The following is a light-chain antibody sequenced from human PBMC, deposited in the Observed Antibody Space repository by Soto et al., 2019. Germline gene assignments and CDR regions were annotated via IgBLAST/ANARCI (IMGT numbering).Light chain of an antibody. J-gene: IGKJ4*01. CDR1: QSVSSS. CDR2: DAS. V-gene: IGKV3-11*01. CDR3: QQRYSWPLT. Sequence: EIVLTQSPATLSLSPGERATLSCRASQSVSSSLAWYQQKPGQAPRLLIYDASNRATGIPARFSGSGSGTDFTLTISSLEPVDLAVYYCQQRYSWPLTFGGGTKVDIK.